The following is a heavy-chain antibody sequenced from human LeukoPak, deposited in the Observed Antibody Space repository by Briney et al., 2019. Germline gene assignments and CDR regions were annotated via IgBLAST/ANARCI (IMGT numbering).Heavy chain of an antibody. D-gene: IGHD3-22*01. CDR1: GFTFSSYW. V-gene: IGHV3-74*01. CDR2: INSDGSST. J-gene: IGHJ5*02. Sequence: GGSLRLSCAASGFTFSSYWMHWVRQAPGKGLAWVSRINSDGSSTGYADSLKGRFTISRDNAKNKLSLQMNSLRAEDTAVYYCARAGDRSAYWFDPWGQGALVTVSS. CDR3: ARAGDRSAYWFDP.